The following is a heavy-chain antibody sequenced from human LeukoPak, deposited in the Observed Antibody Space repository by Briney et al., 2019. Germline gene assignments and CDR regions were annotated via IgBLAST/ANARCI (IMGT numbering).Heavy chain of an antibody. CDR1: GGSISSYS. J-gene: IGHJ5*02. Sequence: SETLSLTCTVYGGSISSYSWSWNRQPPGKGLEWIGYIYYSGSTNYNPSLKSRVTISVDTSKNQFSLKLSSVTAADTAVYYCAAYTYCGGDCYSSWFDPWGQGTLVTVSS. CDR2: IYYSGST. V-gene: IGHV4-59*01. D-gene: IGHD2-21*02. CDR3: AAYTYCGGDCYSSWFDP.